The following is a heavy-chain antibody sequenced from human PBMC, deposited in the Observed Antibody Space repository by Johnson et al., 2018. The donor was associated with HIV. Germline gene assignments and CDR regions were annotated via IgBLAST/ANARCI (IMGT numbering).Heavy chain of an antibody. V-gene: IGHV3-33*03. D-gene: IGHD3-22*01. CDR2: IWYDGSNK. CDR3: AKDLIAHDSSGGDAFDI. Sequence: QVQLLESGGGLVKPGGSLRLSCAASGFTFSSYGMHWVRQAPGKGLEWVAVIWYDGSNKYYVDSVKGRFTISRDNAKKSLYLQMNSLRGEDTALYYCAKDLIAHDSSGGDAFDIWGQGTMVTVSS. CDR1: GFTFSSYG. J-gene: IGHJ3*02.